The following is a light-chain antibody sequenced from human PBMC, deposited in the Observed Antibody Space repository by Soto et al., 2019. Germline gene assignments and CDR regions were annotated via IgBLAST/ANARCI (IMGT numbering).Light chain of an antibody. CDR1: QSISTE. CDR2: SAS. J-gene: IGKJ2*01. V-gene: IGKV3-15*01. Sequence: EIVMTQSPATLSVSPGERATLSCRASQSISTELAWYQQKPGQPPRLLIYSASTRATGVPARFTGSGSGSEFTLTISGLQSEDFAVYYCQQDHNWPLPFGQGTRLEI. CDR3: QQDHNWPLP.